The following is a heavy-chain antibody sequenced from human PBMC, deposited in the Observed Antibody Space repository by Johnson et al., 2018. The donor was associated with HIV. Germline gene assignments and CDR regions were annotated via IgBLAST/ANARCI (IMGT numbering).Heavy chain of an antibody. V-gene: IGHV3-74*02. CDR3: ASPQAGDYPQDDAFHI. J-gene: IGHJ3*02. CDR1: GFTFSYYS. CDR2: INADGRST. Sequence: VQLVESGGGVVQPGTSLRLSCAASGFTFSYYSVHWVRQAPGKGLVWVSRINADGRSTTYADSVKGRFTISRDNAQNTLYLQMNSLRAEDTAVYYCASPQAGDYPQDDAFHIWGQGTVVTVSS. D-gene: IGHD4-17*01.